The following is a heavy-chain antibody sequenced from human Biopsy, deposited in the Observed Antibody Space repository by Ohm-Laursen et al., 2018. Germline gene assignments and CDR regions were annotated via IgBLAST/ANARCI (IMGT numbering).Heavy chain of an antibody. V-gene: IGHV3-33*04. Sequence: SLSLSCAASGFTFGHYAMHWVRQAPGKGPEWISLIWDDGTNEDYADSVKGRFTISRDNSKNTLYLQINTLTLEDTAFYYCARGLSSGWYGYFDVWGRGTLVTVSS. CDR2: IWDDGTNE. J-gene: IGHJ2*01. D-gene: IGHD6-19*01. CDR3: ARGLSSGWYGYFDV. CDR1: GFTFGHYA.